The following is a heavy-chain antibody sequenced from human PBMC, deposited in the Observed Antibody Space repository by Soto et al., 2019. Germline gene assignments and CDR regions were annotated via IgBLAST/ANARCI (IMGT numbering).Heavy chain of an antibody. D-gene: IGHD1-20*01. V-gene: IGHV3-11*01. Sequence: QVQLVESGGGLVKPGESLRLSCVASGFAFTDYYMTWIRQAPGKGLEWVSYISVGGRTIYYAESVRGRFTVSRDNAKISVFLQMNSLRAEDTAVYYCARGTPVTGTENTDYSDHWGQGTLVTVSS. CDR3: ARGTPVTGTENTDYSDH. CDR1: GFAFTDYY. J-gene: IGHJ4*02. CDR2: ISVGGRTI.